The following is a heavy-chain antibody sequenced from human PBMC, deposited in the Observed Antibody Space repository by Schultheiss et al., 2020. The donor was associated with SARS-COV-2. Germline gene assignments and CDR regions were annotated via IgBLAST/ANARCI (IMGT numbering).Heavy chain of an antibody. Sequence: SQTLSLTCHVSGQSISSYYWSWIRQSPEKGLEWIGRIYTSGSTNYNPSLKSRVTMSVDTSKNQFSLKLNSVTAADTAVYYCARDAGLTPTGGRGMDVWGQGTTVTVSS. J-gene: IGHJ6*02. V-gene: IGHV4-4*07. CDR3: ARDAGLTPTGGRGMDV. CDR2: IYTSGST. D-gene: IGHD3-16*01. CDR1: GQSISSYY.